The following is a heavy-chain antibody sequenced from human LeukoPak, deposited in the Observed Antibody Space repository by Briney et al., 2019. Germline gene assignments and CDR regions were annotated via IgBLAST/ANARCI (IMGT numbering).Heavy chain of an antibody. CDR3: ARARGDILTGYYASFDY. J-gene: IGHJ4*02. Sequence: GGSLRLSCAGSGFPFTSYSMSWVRQAPGKGLEWVSSISSASSYIYYADSVKGRFTISRDNAKNSLYLQMNSLRAEDTAVYYCARARGDILTGYYASFDYWGQGTLVTVSS. CDR1: GFPFTSYS. CDR2: ISSASSYI. V-gene: IGHV3-21*01. D-gene: IGHD3-9*01.